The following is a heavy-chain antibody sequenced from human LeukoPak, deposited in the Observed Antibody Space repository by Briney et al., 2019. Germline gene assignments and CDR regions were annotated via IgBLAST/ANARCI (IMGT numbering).Heavy chain of an antibody. D-gene: IGHD3-10*02. J-gene: IGHJ4*02. V-gene: IGHV3-23*01. Sequence: PGGSLRLSCAASGFTFSSYGVSWVRQAPGKGLEWVSAISGSGGSTYYADSVKGRFTISRDNSKNTLYLQMNSLRAEDTAVYYCAKDVRGVLTRYFDYWGQGTLVTVSS. CDR1: GFTFSSYG. CDR3: AKDVRGVLTRYFDY. CDR2: ISGSGGST.